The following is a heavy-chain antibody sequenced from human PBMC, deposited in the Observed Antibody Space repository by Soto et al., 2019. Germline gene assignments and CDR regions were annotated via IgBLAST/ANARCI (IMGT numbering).Heavy chain of an antibody. D-gene: IGHD6-13*01. CDR2: IHYSGST. V-gene: IGHV4-59*01. Sequence: PSETLSLTCTVSGVSISGYYWSWIRQSPGKGLEWIGYIHYSGSTNYNPSLKSRVTISVDTSKNQLSLKLSSVTAADTAVYYCARGSAAGTKSPFDYWGQGTLVTVS. CDR3: ARGSAAGTKSPFDY. J-gene: IGHJ4*02. CDR1: GVSISGYY.